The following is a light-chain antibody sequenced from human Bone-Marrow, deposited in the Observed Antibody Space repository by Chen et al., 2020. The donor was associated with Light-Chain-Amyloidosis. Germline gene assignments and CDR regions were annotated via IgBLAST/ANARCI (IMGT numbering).Light chain of an antibody. Sequence: DIQMTQSPSSLSASVGDRVTITCRASQSITKFLNWYQQKPGKGPKLLIYTASSLHSGVPSRFSGSGSGPDFSLTIRSVQPEDLATYYCQQSYSTPTFGGGTKLEIK. J-gene: IGKJ4*01. V-gene: IGKV1-39*01. CDR1: QSITKF. CDR3: QQSYSTPT. CDR2: TAS.